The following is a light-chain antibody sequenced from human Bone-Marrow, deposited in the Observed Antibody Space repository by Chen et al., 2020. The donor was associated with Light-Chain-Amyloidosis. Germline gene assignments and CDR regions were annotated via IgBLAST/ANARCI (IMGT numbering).Light chain of an antibody. CDR3: QTADSSGTDEVI. Sequence: SYEPTPPPPVSVSPGQTARITCPGDDWLTKYAYRYQQQPGQAPVLVIHRDTARPSGISERSSGSSSETTATVTISGVQAEDEAEYRCQTADSSGTDEVIFGGGTKLTVL. V-gene: IGLV3-25*03. J-gene: IGLJ2*01. CDR1: DWLTKY. CDR2: RDT.